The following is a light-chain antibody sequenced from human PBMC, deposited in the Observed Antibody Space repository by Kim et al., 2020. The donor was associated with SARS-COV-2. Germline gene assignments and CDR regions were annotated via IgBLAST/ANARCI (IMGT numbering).Light chain of an antibody. J-gene: IGKJ4*02. CDR1: QAISIY. Sequence: ASVGDRVTLTCRASQAISIYLHWYQQKPGKAPRLLIFAASNLQSGVPSRFSGSGSGTEFTLTISSLQPEDSGTYYCQQSYRAPPVTFGGGTKLEI. CDR2: AAS. CDR3: QQSYRAPPVT. V-gene: IGKV1-39*01.